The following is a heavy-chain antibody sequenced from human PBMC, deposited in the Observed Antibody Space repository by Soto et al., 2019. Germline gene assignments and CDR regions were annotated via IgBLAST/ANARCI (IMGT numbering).Heavy chain of an antibody. Sequence: VGSLRLSCAASGFTFSSYAMSWVRQSPGKGLEWVSAISGSGGSTYYVDSVKGRFTISRDNSKNTLYLQMNSLRAEDTAVYYCAWYIVVVPAQYGMDVWGQRTTVTVSS. D-gene: IGHD2-2*01. J-gene: IGHJ6*02. CDR1: GFTFSSYA. CDR3: AWYIVVVPAQYGMDV. CDR2: ISGSGGST. V-gene: IGHV3-23*01.